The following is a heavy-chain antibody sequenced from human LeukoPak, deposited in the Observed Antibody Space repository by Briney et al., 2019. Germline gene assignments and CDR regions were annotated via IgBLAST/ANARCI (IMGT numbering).Heavy chain of an antibody. CDR2: IYYSGST. V-gene: IGHV4-59*01. Sequence: PSETLSLTCTVSGGSISSYYWSRIRQPPGKGLEWIGYIYYSGSTNYNPSLKSRVTISVDTSKNQFSLKLSSVTAADTAVYYCAREMIVGPTFDIWGQGTMVTVSS. CDR1: GGSISSYY. J-gene: IGHJ3*02. D-gene: IGHD1-26*01. CDR3: AREMIVGPTFDI.